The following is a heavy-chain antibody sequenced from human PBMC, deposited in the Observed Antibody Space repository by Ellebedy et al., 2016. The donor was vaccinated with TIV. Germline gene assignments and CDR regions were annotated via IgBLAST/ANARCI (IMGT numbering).Heavy chain of an antibody. CDR2: ISSSSSTI. Sequence: PGGSLRLSCAASGFTFSTYAMGWVRQTPGKGLEWVSYISSSSSTIYYADSVKGRFTISRDNAKNSLYLQMNSLRAEDTAVYYCARDFAVAGNYYYYGMDVWGQGTTVTVSS. J-gene: IGHJ6*02. D-gene: IGHD6-19*01. CDR1: GFTFSTYA. CDR3: ARDFAVAGNYYYYGMDV. V-gene: IGHV3-48*04.